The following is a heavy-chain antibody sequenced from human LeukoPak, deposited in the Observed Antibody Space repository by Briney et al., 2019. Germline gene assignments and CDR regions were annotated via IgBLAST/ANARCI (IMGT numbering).Heavy chain of an antibody. Sequence: SGTLSLTCAVSGGSISSSNWWSWVRQPPGKRLEWIGEIYHSGSTNYNPSLKSRVTISVDKSKNQFSLKLSSVTAADTAVYYCARDSLRYFDWFPGYFDYWGQGTLVTVSS. CDR3: ARDSLRYFDWFPGYFDY. D-gene: IGHD3-9*01. CDR2: IYHSGST. V-gene: IGHV4-4*02. J-gene: IGHJ4*02. CDR1: GGSISSSNW.